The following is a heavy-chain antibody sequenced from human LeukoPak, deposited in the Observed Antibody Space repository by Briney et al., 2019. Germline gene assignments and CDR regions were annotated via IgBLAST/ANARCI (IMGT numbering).Heavy chain of an antibody. J-gene: IGHJ4*02. D-gene: IGHD6-19*01. V-gene: IGHV3-74*01. CDR2: LFKDGSNT. CDR1: GFTFTTYW. CDR3: ATLTEAVAEAAFDY. Sequence: GGSLRLSCAASGFTFTTYWMHWVRQAPGKGLVWVASLFKDGSNTRYADSVKGRFTISRDNAKNTLYLQMNSLRGDDTAVYYCATLTEAVAEAAFDYWGQGTLVSVSS.